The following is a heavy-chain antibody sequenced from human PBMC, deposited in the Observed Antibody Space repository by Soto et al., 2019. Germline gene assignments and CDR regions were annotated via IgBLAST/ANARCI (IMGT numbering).Heavy chain of an antibody. Sequence: SETLSLTCTVSGGSISSGGYYWSWIRQHPGKGLEWIGYIYYSGSTYYNPSLKSRVTISVDTSKNQFSLKLSSVTAADTAVYYCARHSTGYCTNGVCYMMYYYSYCYMDVSGTGTTGTVSS. CDR1: GGSISSGGYY. CDR3: ARHSTGYCTNGVCYMMYYYSYCYMDV. J-gene: IGHJ6*03. CDR2: IYYSGST. V-gene: IGHV4-31*03. D-gene: IGHD2-8*01.